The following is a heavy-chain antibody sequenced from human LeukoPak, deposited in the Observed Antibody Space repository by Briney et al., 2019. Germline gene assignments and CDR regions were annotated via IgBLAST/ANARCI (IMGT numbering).Heavy chain of an antibody. CDR3: ARGSRIAVAEWYYFDY. J-gene: IGHJ4*02. V-gene: IGHV1-8*01. D-gene: IGHD6-19*01. CDR2: MNPNSGNT. CDR1: GYTFTSYD. Sequence: GASVKVSCKASGYTFTSYDINWVRQATGQGLEWMGWMNPNSGNTGYAQKFQGRVTMTRNTSISTAYMELSSLRSEDTAVYYCARGSRIAVAEWYYFDYWGQGTLVTVSS.